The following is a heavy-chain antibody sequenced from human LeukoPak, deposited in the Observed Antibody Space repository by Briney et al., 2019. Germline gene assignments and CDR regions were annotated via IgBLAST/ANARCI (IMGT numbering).Heavy chain of an antibody. V-gene: IGHV3-30*18. J-gene: IGHJ4*02. CDR2: ISYDGSSA. CDR1: GFTFSSYG. D-gene: IGHD6-19*01. Sequence: GGSLRLSCAASGFTFSSYGTHWVRQAPGKGLEWVAVISYDGSSAYYADSVKGRFTISRDNFKNTLYLQMNSLRVEDTAVYHCAKGGTSGWYYFEFWGQGTLVTVSS. CDR3: AKGGTSGWYYFEF.